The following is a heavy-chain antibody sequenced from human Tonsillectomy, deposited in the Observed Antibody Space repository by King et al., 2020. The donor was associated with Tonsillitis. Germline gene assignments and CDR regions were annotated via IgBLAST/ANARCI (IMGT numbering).Heavy chain of an antibody. Sequence: QLVQSGAEVKKPGASVKVSCKASGYIFTTYYIHWVRQAPGQGLEWMGIINPSVNSTSYAQKFQGRVTMTRDTSTSTVYMELSSLRSEDTAVYYCARVGQWLPIDYWGQGTLVTVSS. CDR3: ARVGQWLPIDY. J-gene: IGHJ4*02. CDR1: GYIFTTYY. D-gene: IGHD5-12*01. V-gene: IGHV1-46*01. CDR2: INPSVNST.